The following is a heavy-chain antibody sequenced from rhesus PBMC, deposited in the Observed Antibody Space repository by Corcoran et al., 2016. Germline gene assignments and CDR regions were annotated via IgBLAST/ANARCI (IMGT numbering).Heavy chain of an antibody. CDR2: IYGSGSST. J-gene: IGHJ4*01. CDR3: ARDQSQAAAVFDY. Sequence: QLQLQESGPGLVKPSETLSVTCAVAGGSISSSYWSWIRQAPGKGLEWIGYIYGSGSSTNYNPSLKSRGTLSVDTSTNQLSLTLSSVTTADTAVYYCARDQSQAAAVFDYWGQGVLVTVSA. D-gene: IGHD6-25*01. V-gene: IGHV4-169*02. CDR1: GGSISSSY.